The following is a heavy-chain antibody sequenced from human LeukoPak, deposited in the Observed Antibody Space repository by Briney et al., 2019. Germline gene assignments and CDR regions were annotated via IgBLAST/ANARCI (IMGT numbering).Heavy chain of an antibody. J-gene: IGHJ4*02. V-gene: IGHV1-8*01. CDR3: ARGLYGDSPFDY. CDR1: GYTFTSYD. CDR2: MNPNSGNT. Sequence: ASVKVSCKASGYTFTSYDINWVRQATEQGLEWMGWMNPNSGNTGYAQKFQGRVTMTRNTSISTAYMELSSLRSEDTAVYYCARGLYGDSPFDYWGQGTLVTVSS. D-gene: IGHD4-17*01.